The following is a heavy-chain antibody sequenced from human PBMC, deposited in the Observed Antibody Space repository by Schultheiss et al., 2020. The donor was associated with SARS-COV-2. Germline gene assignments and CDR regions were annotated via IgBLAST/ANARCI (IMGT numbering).Heavy chain of an antibody. CDR2: INPNSGGT. V-gene: IGHV1-2*04. Sequence: ASVKVSCKASGYSFTGYYIHWVRQAPGQGLEWMGWINPNSGGTNYAQKFQGWVTMTRDTSISTAYMELSRLRSEDTAVYYCARLAVAGSDYWGQGTLVTVSS. J-gene: IGHJ4*02. D-gene: IGHD6-19*01. CDR1: GYSFTGYY. CDR3: ARLAVAGSDY.